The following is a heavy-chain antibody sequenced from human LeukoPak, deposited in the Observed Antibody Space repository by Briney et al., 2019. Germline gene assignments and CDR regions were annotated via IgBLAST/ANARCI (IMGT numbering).Heavy chain of an antibody. V-gene: IGHV4-39*01. J-gene: IGHJ4*02. D-gene: IGHD5-18*01. CDR3: ATARGYSYGYGVH. Sequence: PSETLSLTCTVSGGSISSSSYYWGWIRQPPGKGLEWIGSIYYSGSTHYNPSLKSRVTISVDTSKNQFSLKLSSVTAADTAVYYCATARGYSYGYGVHWGQGTLVTVSS. CDR2: IYYSGST. CDR1: GGSISSSSYY.